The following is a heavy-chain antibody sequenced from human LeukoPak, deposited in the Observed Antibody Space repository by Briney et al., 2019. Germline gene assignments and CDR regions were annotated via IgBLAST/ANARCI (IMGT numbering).Heavy chain of an antibody. J-gene: IGHJ4*02. V-gene: IGHV3-21*01. D-gene: IGHD3-10*01. Sequence: GGSLRLSCAASGFTFSNYDMNWVRQAPGKGLEWVSSISSSSSYIYYADSVKGRFAISRDNAKNSLYLQMYSLRAEDTAVYYCAGTYGSGSYPNYWGQGTLVTLSS. CDR2: ISSSSSYI. CDR3: AGTYGSGSYPNY. CDR1: GFTFSNYD.